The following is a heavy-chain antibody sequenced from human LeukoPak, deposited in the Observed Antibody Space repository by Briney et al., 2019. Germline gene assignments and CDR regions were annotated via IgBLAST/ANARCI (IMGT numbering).Heavy chain of an antibody. J-gene: IGHJ4*02. CDR2: ISSSGSLI. CDR1: GFTFSNYG. Sequence: PGGSLRLSCAASGFTFSNYGMNWVRQAPGKGLEWVSYISSSGSLIKYADSVKGRFTISRDDAKKSQYLQMNSLRVEDTGIYYCARKLTGTTYFDYWGQGTLVTVSS. V-gene: IGHV3-48*04. CDR3: ARKLTGTTYFDY. D-gene: IGHD1-1*01.